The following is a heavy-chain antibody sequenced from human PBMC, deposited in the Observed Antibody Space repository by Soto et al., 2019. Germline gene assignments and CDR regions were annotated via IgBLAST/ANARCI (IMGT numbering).Heavy chain of an antibody. CDR1: GFTFSTYA. CDR3: ARGPRIFGVVPEVNWFDP. D-gene: IGHD3-3*01. CDR2: ISGSGSAT. J-gene: IGHJ5*02. V-gene: IGHV3-23*01. Sequence: GGSLRLSCAASGFTFSTYAMSWVRQAPGKGLEWVSVISGSGSATYYADSVKGRFTIARDNSKNTLSLQMNSLRAEDTAVYYCARGPRIFGVVPEVNWFDPWGQGTLVTVSS.